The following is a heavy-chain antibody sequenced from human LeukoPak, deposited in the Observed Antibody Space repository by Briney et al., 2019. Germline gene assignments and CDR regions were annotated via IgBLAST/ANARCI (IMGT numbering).Heavy chain of an antibody. CDR3: ASISSSRKDDY. CDR2: IYYSGST. V-gene: IGHV4-59*01. Sequence: PSETLSLTCTVSGGSINTYYWSWIRQPPGKGLEWIGYIYYSGSTNYNPSLKSRVTISVDTSKNQFSLKLSSVTAADTAVYYCASISSSRKDDYWGQGTLVTVSS. J-gene: IGHJ4*02. D-gene: IGHD6-13*01. CDR1: GGSINTYY.